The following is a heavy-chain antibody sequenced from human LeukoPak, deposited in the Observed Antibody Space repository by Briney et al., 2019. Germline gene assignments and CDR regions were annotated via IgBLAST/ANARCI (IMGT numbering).Heavy chain of an antibody. D-gene: IGHD2-2*02. V-gene: IGHV3-23*01. CDR3: ATTEVVPAAITFDY. CDR2: ISGSGGST. Sequence: GGSLRLSCAASGFTFSSYGMHWVRQAPGKGLEWVSAISGSGGSTYYADSVKGRFTISRDNSKNTLYLQMNSLRAEDTAVYYCATTEVVPAAITFDYWGQGTLVTVSS. CDR1: GFTFSSYG. J-gene: IGHJ4*02.